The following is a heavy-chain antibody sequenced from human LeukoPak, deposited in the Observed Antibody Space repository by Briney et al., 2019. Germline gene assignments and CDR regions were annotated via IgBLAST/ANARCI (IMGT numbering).Heavy chain of an antibody. CDR2: IYTSGST. D-gene: IGHD1-26*01. CDR3: ARTQSQSGSYRYYFGY. V-gene: IGHV4-4*07. J-gene: IGHJ4*02. CDR1: GGSISSYY. Sequence: SETLSLTCTVSGGSISSYYWSWIRQPAGKGLEWIGRIYTSGSTNYNPSLKSRVTMSLDPSKNQFSLKLNSVTAADTAVYYCARTQSQSGSYRYYFGYWGQGTLVTVSS.